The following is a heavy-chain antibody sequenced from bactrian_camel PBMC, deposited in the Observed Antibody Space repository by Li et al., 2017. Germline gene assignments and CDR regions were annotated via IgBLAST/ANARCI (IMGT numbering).Heavy chain of an antibody. CDR1: GHTANRYC. D-gene: IGHD3*01. CDR3: AAEWCPRGTMGAEPNPAQYIY. J-gene: IGHJ4*01. Sequence: HVQLVESGGGSVQAGGSLRLTCLVSGHTANRYCMAWFRQAPWKEREGVATRDTNGRTWYADTVKGRFTISQDNAKNPLYLQMTSLKPEDTAMYYCAAEWCPRGTMGAEPNPAQYIYWGQGTQVTVS. V-gene: IGHV3S55*01. CDR2: RDTNGRT.